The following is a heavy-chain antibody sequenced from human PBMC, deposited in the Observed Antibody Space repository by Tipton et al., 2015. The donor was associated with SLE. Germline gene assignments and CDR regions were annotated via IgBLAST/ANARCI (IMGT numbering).Heavy chain of an antibody. CDR3: AKDRVVAPGAFDI. V-gene: IGHV3-30*18. J-gene: IGHJ3*02. CDR2: ISFDGSNK. D-gene: IGHD2-15*01. CDR1: GFTFSSYW. Sequence: SLRLSCAASGFTFSSYWMSWVRQAPGKGLEWVAVISFDGSNKYYADSVKGRFTISRDNSKNTLYPQMNSLRAEDTAVYYCAKDRVVAPGAFDIWGQGTMVTVSS.